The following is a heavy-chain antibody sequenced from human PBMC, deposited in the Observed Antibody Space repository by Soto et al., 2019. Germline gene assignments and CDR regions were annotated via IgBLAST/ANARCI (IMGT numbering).Heavy chain of an antibody. CDR3: XXXXXXXXXXXXP. V-gene: IGHV3-23*01. CDR2: ISGSGGST. Sequence: EVQLLXSGGGLVQXGGSLXLSCAASGFTFSSYXMSXXXXXXXXXXEWVSAISGSGGSTYYADSVKGRFTISRDNSKNTLYLKXXXXXXXXXXXXXXXXXXXXXXXXXXPWGQGTLVTVSS. J-gene: IGHJ5*02. CDR1: GFTFSSYX.